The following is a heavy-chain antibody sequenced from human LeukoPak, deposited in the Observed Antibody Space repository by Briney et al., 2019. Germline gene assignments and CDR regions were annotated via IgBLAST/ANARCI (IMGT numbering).Heavy chain of an antibody. CDR1: GFTFSSYS. CDR2: ISSSGSYI. V-gene: IGHV3-21*01. CDR3: ARDDGFDY. J-gene: IGHJ4*02. Sequence: PGGSLRLSCAASGFTFSSYSMNWARQAPGKGLEWVSSISSSGSYIYYADSVKGRLTISRDNAKNSLYLQMNSLRAEDTAVYYCARDDGFDYWGQGTLVTVSS.